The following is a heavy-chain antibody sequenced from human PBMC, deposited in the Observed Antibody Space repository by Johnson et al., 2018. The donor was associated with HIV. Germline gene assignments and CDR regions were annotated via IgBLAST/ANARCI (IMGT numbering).Heavy chain of an antibody. CDR2: INWDGDST. Sequence: VESGGVVVHPGGSLRLSCETSRFTFDDYAMHWVRQAPGKGLEWVSLINWDGDSTYYADSVKGRFTISRDNSKNSLYLQMNSLRAEDTALYYCARAGSSSDYAFDIWGQGTMVTVSS. CDR1: RFTFDDYA. V-gene: IGHV3-43D*03. D-gene: IGHD6-6*01. CDR3: ARAGSSSDYAFDI. J-gene: IGHJ3*02.